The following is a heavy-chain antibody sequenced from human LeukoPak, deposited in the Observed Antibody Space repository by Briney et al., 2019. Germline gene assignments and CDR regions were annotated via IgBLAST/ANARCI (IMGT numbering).Heavy chain of an antibody. CDR3: AANYHSGY. V-gene: IGHV3-7*05. CDR2: IKEDGSEK. CDR1: GFTLSSSW. D-gene: IGHD5-24*01. Sequence: GGSPSPSCAASGFTLSSSWMKWVRQAPGKGLESVAVIKEDGSEKLYVDSVKGRFAISRDNAKNSLYLQMNNVRAEDTAVYFCAANYHSGYWGQGALVTVSS. J-gene: IGHJ4*02.